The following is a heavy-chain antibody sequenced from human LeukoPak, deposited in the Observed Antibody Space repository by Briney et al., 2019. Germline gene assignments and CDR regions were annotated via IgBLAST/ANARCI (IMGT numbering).Heavy chain of an antibody. CDR1: GFTFRNYW. CDR3: IVAVTGIPR. V-gene: IGHV3-7*01. J-gene: IGHJ4*02. D-gene: IGHD2-21*02. CDR2: IKQDGSEK. Sequence: GGSLRLSCAASGFTFRNYWMTWVRQPPGKGLEWVANIKQDGSEKYYVASVKGRFTISRDNADHSLSLQMNSLRAEDTAVYYCIVAVTGIPRWGQGTLVTVYS.